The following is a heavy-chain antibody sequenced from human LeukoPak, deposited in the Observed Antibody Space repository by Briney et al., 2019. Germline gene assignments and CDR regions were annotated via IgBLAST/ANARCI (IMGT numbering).Heavy chain of an antibody. Sequence: SETLSLTCAVYGGSFSGYYWSWIRQPPGKGLEWIGEINHSGSTNYNPSLKSRVTISVDTSKNQFPLKLSSVTAADTAVYYCARVGASYFGAGIFGGYSDYWGQGTLVTVSS. CDR1: GGSFSGYY. J-gene: IGHJ4*02. CDR2: INHSGST. D-gene: IGHD2-15*01. CDR3: ARVGASYFGAGIFGGYSDY. V-gene: IGHV4-34*01.